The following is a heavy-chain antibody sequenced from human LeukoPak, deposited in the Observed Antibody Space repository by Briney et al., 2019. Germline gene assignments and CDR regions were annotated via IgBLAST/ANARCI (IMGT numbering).Heavy chain of an antibody. J-gene: IGHJ4*02. CDR2: IIPILGIA. D-gene: IGHD3-10*01. V-gene: IGHV1-69*04. Sequence: SVKVSCKTSGDTFSNFVISWVRQAPGQGLEWMGRIIPILGIANYAQKFQGRVTITADKSTSTAYMELSSLRSEDTAVYYCARDIRITMVRGAPGYWGQGTLVTVSS. CDR1: GDTFSNFV. CDR3: ARDIRITMVRGAPGY.